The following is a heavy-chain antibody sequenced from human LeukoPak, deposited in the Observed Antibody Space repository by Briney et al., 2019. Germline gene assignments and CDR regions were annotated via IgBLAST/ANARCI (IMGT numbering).Heavy chain of an antibody. Sequence: SETLSLTCSVSGGSISSSYWSWIWQPPGKGLEWIAYTHHSGRTNYNHSLKSRVTTSVDTSKNQFSLKVTSVTSADTAVYYCARVGTTTKTTLDPWYFDLWGRGTRVTVSA. V-gene: IGHV4-59*01. J-gene: IGHJ2*01. D-gene: IGHD4-11*01. CDR3: ARVGTTTKTTLDPWYFDL. CDR1: GGSISSSY. CDR2: THHSGRT.